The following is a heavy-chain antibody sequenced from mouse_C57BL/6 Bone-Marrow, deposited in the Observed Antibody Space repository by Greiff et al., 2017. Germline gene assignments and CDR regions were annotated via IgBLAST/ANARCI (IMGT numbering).Heavy chain of an antibody. CDR2: IYPGSGST. V-gene: IGHV1-55*01. CDR3: ARPYYSNYWYFDV. CDR1: GYTFTSYW. J-gene: IGHJ1*03. Sequence: QVQLQQSGAELVKPGASVKMSCKASGYTFTSYWITWVKQRPGQGLEWIGDIYPGSGSTNYNEKFKSKATLTVDTSSSTAYMQLISLTSDDSAVYYCARPYYSNYWYFDVWGTGTTVTVSS. D-gene: IGHD2-5*01.